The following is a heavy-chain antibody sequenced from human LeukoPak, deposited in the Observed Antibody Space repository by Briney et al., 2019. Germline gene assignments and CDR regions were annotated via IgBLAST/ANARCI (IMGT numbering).Heavy chain of an antibody. CDR3: ARDGRGSHDAFDI. CDR2: IYHSGST. V-gene: IGHV4-4*02. D-gene: IGHD3-10*01. CDR1: GGSVSSSKW. Sequence: SGTLSLTCVVSGGSVSSSKWWSWVRQPPGKGLEWIGEIYHSGSTNYNPSLKSRVTISVDKSKNQFSLKLSSVTAADTAVYYCARDGRGSHDAFDIWGQGTMVTASS. J-gene: IGHJ3*02.